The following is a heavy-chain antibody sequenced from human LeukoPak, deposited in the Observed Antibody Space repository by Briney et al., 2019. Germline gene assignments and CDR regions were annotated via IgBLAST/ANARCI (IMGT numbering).Heavy chain of an antibody. D-gene: IGHD5-12*01. CDR3: ARDVDPPNNWFDP. CDR1: GGSISSGDYY. Sequence: SETLSLTCTVSGGSISSGDYYWSWIRRPPGKGLEWIGYIYYSGSTYYNPSLKSRVTISVDTSKNQFSLKLSSVTAADTAVYYCARDVDPPNNWFDPWGQGTLVTVSS. J-gene: IGHJ5*02. V-gene: IGHV4-30-4*08. CDR2: IYYSGST.